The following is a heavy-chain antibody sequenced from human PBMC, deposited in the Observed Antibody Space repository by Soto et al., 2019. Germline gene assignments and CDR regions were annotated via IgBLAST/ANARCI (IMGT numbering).Heavy chain of an antibody. D-gene: IGHD3-9*01. V-gene: IGHV4-4*02. CDR1: GGSISSSHW. Sequence: QVQLQESGPGLVKPSGTLSLTCAVSGGSISSSHWWTWVRQSPGKGLEYIGEISHSGTSNSNPSHKSRVTLSVDKSKNHCSLTLTSVTAADTAVYYCARVVLTITRGAFDAWGQGTLVIVSS. J-gene: IGHJ3*01. CDR3: ARVVLTITRGAFDA. CDR2: ISHSGTS.